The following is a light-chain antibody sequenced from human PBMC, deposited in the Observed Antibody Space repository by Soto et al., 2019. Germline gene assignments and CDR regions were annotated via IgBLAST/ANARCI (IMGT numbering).Light chain of an antibody. V-gene: IGKV3D-15*01. CDR2: GTS. Sequence: IVLTQSPAILSVSPGEGATLSCRASQSISSKLAWYQQKPGQTPSLLIYGTSTRATGIPARFSGSGSGTEFTLTISSLQSEDFAVYYCQQYDNWPLTFGQGTKVDI. J-gene: IGKJ1*01. CDR1: QSISSK. CDR3: QQYDNWPLT.